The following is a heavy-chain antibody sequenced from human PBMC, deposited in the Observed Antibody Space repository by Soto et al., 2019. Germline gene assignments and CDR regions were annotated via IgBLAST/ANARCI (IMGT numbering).Heavy chain of an antibody. CDR1: GFTFRSYG. V-gene: IGHV3-30*18. D-gene: IGHD2-15*01. Sequence: GGSLILSCAAAGFTFRSYGMHWVRQAPGKGLEWVAVISYDGSNKYYADSMKGRFTISRDNSKNTLYLQMNSLRAEDTAVYYCAKDRGYCSGGSCYSGPFDYWGQGTLVTVSS. CDR3: AKDRGYCSGGSCYSGPFDY. J-gene: IGHJ4*02. CDR2: ISYDGSNK.